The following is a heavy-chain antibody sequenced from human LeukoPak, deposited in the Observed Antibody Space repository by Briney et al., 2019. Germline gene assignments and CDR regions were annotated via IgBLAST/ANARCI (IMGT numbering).Heavy chain of an antibody. CDR2: ISFDGSNK. J-gene: IGHJ3*02. D-gene: IGHD3-22*01. CDR3: AKVVRDYDNNDAFDI. Sequence: GGSLRLSCAASGFTFSVYGMHWVRQAPGKGLEWVAVISFDGSNKYYADSVKGRFTISRDNSKNTLYLQMNSLRAEDTAVYYCAKVVRDYDNNDAFDIWGQGTMVTVSS. CDR1: GFTFSVYG. V-gene: IGHV3-30*18.